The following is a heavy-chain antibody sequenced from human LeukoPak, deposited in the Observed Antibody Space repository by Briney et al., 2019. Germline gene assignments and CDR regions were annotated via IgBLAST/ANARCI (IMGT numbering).Heavy chain of an antibody. V-gene: IGHV3-9*01. CDR2: ISWNSGSI. Sequence: GGSLRLSCAASGFTFDDYAMHWVRQAPGKGLEWVSGISWNSGSIGYADSVKGRFTISRDNAKNTLYLQMNSLRAEDTAVYYCARDLRFLDYYYGMDVWGQGTTVTVSS. CDR1: GFTFDDYA. J-gene: IGHJ6*02. D-gene: IGHD3-3*01. CDR3: ARDLRFLDYYYGMDV.